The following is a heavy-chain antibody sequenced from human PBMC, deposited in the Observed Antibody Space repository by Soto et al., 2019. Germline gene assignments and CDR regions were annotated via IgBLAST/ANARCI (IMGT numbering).Heavy chain of an antibody. V-gene: IGHV3-21*01. CDR1: GFTFSSYS. CDR3: ARDPYLESNAYYCYVIDV. D-gene: IGHD3-3*02. J-gene: IGHJ6*02. CDR2: ISSSSSYI. Sequence: GGSLRLSCAASGFTFSSYSMNWVRQAPGKGLEWVSSISSSSSYIYYADSVKGRFTISRDNAKNSLYLQMNSLRAEDTAVYYCARDPYLESNAYYCYVIDVWGLRATVTVSS.